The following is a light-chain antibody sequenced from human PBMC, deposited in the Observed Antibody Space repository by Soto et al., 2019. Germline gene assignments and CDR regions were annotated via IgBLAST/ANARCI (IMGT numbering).Light chain of an antibody. CDR3: QQYYTPPRT. CDR1: QNVATN. V-gene: IGKV3-15*01. Sequence: EAVLTQSPATLSVSPGEGATLSCRASQNVATNLAWYQQRPGQAPRLLIYGASKRAIGLPARFSGSGSGTEFTLTITSLQSEDVAVYYCQQYYTPPRTFGHGTKVEIK. J-gene: IGKJ1*01. CDR2: GAS.